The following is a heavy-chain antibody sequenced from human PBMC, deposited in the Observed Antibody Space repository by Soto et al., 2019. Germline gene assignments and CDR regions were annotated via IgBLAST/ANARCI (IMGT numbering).Heavy chain of an antibody. CDR3: ARGGNHCSGGSCYADWFDP. CDR1: GYTFTSSD. D-gene: IGHD2-15*01. J-gene: IGHJ5*02. V-gene: IGHV1-8*01. CDR2: MNPNTGNT. Sequence: QVQLVQSGAEVKKPGASVRVSCKASGYTFTSSDVYWVRQATGQGLELMGWMNPNTGNTGYAQKFQGRVTMTRNTSISTAYMELSSLRSEDTAVYDCARGGNHCSGGSCYADWFDPWGQGTPVTVSS.